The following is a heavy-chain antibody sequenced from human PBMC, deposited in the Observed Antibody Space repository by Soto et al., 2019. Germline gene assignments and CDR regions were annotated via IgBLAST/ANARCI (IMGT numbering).Heavy chain of an antibody. J-gene: IGHJ4*02. CDR1: GGSINSGDYY. D-gene: IGHD5-12*01. CDR3: ARLYTGYEAFDY. V-gene: IGHV4-30-4*01. Sequence: SETLSLTCSVSGGSINSGDYYWSWIRQSPGKGLEWIGYIYYSGSTYYNPSLKSRSNISIDTSKNQFFLDVDSVTAADTAVYYCARLYTGYEAFDYWGQGTLVTVSS. CDR2: IYYSGST.